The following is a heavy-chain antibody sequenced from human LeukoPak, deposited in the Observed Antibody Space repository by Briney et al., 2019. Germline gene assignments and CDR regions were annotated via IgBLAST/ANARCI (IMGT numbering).Heavy chain of an antibody. Sequence: SETLSLTCSVSGGFISSYYWSWIRQPAGKGLEWIGRIYTSGSNNYNPSLKSRVTMSVDTTKNQFSLKRNSVTAADTAVYYCARGIRLGYGSGRDWFDPWGQGTLVTVSS. V-gene: IGHV4-4*07. J-gene: IGHJ5*02. CDR2: IYTSGSN. CDR3: ARGIRLGYGSGRDWFDP. D-gene: IGHD3-10*01. CDR1: GGFISSYY.